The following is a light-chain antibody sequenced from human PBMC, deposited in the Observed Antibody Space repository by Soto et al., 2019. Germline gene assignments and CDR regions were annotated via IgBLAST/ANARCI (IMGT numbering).Light chain of an antibody. CDR2: CAS. V-gene: IGKV3-15*01. CDR3: QQYNNWPPT. J-gene: IGKJ3*01. Sequence: EIVMTQSPATLSVSPGERATLSCRASQSVSNNLVWYQQKPGQAPRLFIYCASTRATGIPARFSGSGSGTEFTLPISSLQSEVSAVYYFQQYNNWPPTFGPGTKVDIK. CDR1: QSVSNN.